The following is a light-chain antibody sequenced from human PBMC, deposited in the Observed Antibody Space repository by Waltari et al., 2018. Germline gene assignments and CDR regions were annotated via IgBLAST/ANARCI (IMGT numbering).Light chain of an antibody. Sequence: DIVLTQSPDSLAVSLGERATVNCKSSQSVFMNSNNRNYLAWSQQKPGQPPKLLIYGASTREFGVPGRFRGSGSGTDFTLTISSLQAEDVAVYYCQQYFTTPYSFGQGTKLEIK. J-gene: IGKJ2*03. V-gene: IGKV4-1*01. CDR3: QQYFTTPYS. CDR1: QSVFMNSNNRNY. CDR2: GAS.